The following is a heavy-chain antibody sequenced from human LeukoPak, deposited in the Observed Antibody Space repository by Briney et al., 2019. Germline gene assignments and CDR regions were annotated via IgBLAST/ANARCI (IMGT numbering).Heavy chain of an antibody. CDR1: GGSISSYY. J-gene: IGHJ4*02. CDR3: ARTIEAAGIYYFDY. CDR2: IYTSGST. D-gene: IGHD6-13*01. Sequence: SETLSLTCTVSGGSISSYYWSWIRQPPGKGLEWIGYIYTSGSTNYNPSLKSRVTISVDTSKNQFSLKLSSVTAADMAVYYCARTIEAAGIYYFDYWGQGTLVTVSS. V-gene: IGHV4-4*09.